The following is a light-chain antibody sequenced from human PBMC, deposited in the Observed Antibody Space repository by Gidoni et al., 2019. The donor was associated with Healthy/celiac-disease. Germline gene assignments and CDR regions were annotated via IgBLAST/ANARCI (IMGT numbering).Light chain of an antibody. CDR2: DAS. CDR1: QDMSNY. J-gene: IGKJ5*01. V-gene: IGKV1-33*01. Sequence: DIQMTQSPSSLSASVGDRVTITCQASQDMSNYLNWYQQKPGKAPKLLIYDASNLETGVPSRFSGIGSVTDFTFTISSLQPEDIATYYCQQYDNLPITFGQXTRLEIK. CDR3: QQYDNLPIT.